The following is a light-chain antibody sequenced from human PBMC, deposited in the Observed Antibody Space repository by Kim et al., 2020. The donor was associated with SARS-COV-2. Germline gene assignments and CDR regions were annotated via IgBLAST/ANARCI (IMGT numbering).Light chain of an antibody. CDR3: STRDSSTNGV. V-gene: IGLV3-19*01. Sequence: VALEQTVTITCQGDGSGNYYTSWYQHKPEQAPVLVIYAKNHRPSGIPDRFSGSGSGKTASLTITRAQEEDEADYYCSTRDSSTNGVFGGGTQLTVL. J-gene: IGLJ2*01. CDR1: GSGNYY. CDR2: AKN.